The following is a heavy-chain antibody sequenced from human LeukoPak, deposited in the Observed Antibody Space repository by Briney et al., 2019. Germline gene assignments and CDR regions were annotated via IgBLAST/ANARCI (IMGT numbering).Heavy chain of an antibody. D-gene: IGHD5-12*01. CDR1: GGSVSSINYY. CDR2: VFHSGST. Sequence: SETLSLTCTVSGGSVSSINYYWSWIRQPPGKGLEWIGYVFHSGSTNYNPSLKSRVTISVDTSKNQFSLKLSSVTAADTAVYYCARRRGYTLDYWGQGTLVTVSS. V-gene: IGHV4-61*01. J-gene: IGHJ4*02. CDR3: ARRRGYTLDY.